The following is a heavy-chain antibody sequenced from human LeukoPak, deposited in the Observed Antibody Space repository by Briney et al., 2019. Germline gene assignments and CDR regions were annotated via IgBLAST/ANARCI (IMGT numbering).Heavy chain of an antibody. CDR3: PRFGVEDSSGWYDAFDI. D-gene: IGHD3-22*01. J-gene: IGHJ3*02. CDR1: GYIFTGYY. V-gene: IGHV1-2*02. CDR2: INPNIGGT. Sequence: ASVKVSCKASGYIFTGYYMHWVRQAPGQGLEWMGWINPNIGGTNYAQKFQGRVTVTRDTSISTAYMELSRLRSDDTAVYYCPRFGVEDSSGWYDAFDIWGQGTMVTVSS.